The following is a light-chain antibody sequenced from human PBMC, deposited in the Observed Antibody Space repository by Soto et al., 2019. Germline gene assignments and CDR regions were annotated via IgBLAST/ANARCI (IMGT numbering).Light chain of an antibody. V-gene: IGKV3-11*01. CDR2: DAS. Sequence: EIVLTQSPATLSLSPGERATLSCRASQSVSSYLAWYQQKPGQAPRLLIYDASNRATGIPARFSGSGSGTDFTLTISSLEPEDFAVYYCQQRINWPRELTFAAGTKVEIK. CDR3: QQRINWPRELT. CDR1: QSVSSY. J-gene: IGKJ4*01.